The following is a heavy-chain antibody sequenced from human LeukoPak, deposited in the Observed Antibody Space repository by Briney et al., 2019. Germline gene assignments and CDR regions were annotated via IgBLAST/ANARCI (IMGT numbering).Heavy chain of an antibody. CDR3: ARIALGYSYAFDI. D-gene: IGHD5-18*01. CDR1: GGSISSSSYY. V-gene: IGHV4-39*07. Sequence: SETLSLTCTVSGGSISSSSYYWGWIRQPPGKGLEWIGSINHSGSTNYNPSLKSRVTISVDTSKNQFSLKLSSVTAADTAVYYCARIALGYSYAFDIWGQGTMVTVSS. J-gene: IGHJ3*02. CDR2: INHSGST.